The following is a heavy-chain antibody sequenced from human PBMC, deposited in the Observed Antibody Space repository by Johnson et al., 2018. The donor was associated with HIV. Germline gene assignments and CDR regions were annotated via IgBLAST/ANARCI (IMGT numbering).Heavy chain of an antibody. V-gene: IGHV3-9*03. CDR2: ISWNSGSI. D-gene: IGHD6-13*01. J-gene: IGHJ3*02. CDR1: RFTFSSYA. CDR3: ATSTVSDSSSWYHLEMAFDI. Sequence: EVQLVESGGGLVKPGGSLRLSCAASRFTFSSYAMHWVRQAPGKGLEWVSGISWNSGSIGYADSVKGRFTISRDNSKNTLFLQMSSLRTEDMAVYYCATSTVSDSSSWYHLEMAFDIWGQGTMVTVSS.